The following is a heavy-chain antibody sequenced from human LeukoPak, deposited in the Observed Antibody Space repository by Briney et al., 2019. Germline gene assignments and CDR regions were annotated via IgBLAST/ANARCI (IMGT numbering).Heavy chain of an antibody. Sequence: ASVKVSCKASGYTFTCYYMHWVRQAPGQGLEWMGWINPNSGGTNYAQKFQGWVTMTRDTSISTAYMELSRLRSDDTAVYYCARDGGSSWYYYYGMDVWGQGTTVTVSS. CDR2: INPNSGGT. CDR1: GYTFTCYY. D-gene: IGHD6-13*01. CDR3: ARDGGSSWYYYYGMDV. V-gene: IGHV1-2*04. J-gene: IGHJ6*02.